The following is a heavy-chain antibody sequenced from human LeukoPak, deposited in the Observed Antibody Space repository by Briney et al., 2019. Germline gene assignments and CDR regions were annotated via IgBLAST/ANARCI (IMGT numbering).Heavy chain of an antibody. D-gene: IGHD4-17*01. CDR1: GYTFTSYG. CDR2: ISAYNGNT. Sequence: GASVKVSCKASGYTFTSYGISWVRQAPGQGLEWMGWISAYNGNTNYAQKFQGRVTMTRDTSISTAYMELSRLRSDDTAVYYCATGSKPFIYGDYGYYFDYWGQGTLVTVSS. CDR3: ATGSKPFIYGDYGYYFDY. J-gene: IGHJ4*02. V-gene: IGHV1-18*01.